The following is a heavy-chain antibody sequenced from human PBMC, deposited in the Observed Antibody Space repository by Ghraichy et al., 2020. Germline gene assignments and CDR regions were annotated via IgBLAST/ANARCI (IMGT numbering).Heavy chain of an antibody. D-gene: IGHD1-26*01. CDR1: GFTFSSYW. CDR2: IKQDGSEK. CDR3: ARWEVWDQPEGWYAFDI. J-gene: IGHJ3*02. V-gene: IGHV3-7*01. Sequence: GGSLRLSCAASGFTFSSYWMSWVRQAPGKGLEWVANIKQDGSEKYYVDSVKGRFTISRDNAKNSLYLQMNSLRAEDTAVYYCARWEVWDQPEGWYAFDIWGQGTMVTVSS.